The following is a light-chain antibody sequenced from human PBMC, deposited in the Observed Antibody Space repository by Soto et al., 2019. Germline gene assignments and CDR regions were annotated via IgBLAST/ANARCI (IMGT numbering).Light chain of an antibody. V-gene: IGLV2-14*01. Sequence: QSALTQPASVSGSPGQSITISCTGTSSDVGGYNYVSWYQQHPGKAPKLIIYEVSNRPSGVSNRFSGSKSGNTASLTISGLQAEDEADYYCISYTSTSTRVFGGGTQLTVL. J-gene: IGLJ3*02. CDR3: ISYTSTSTRV. CDR2: EVS. CDR1: SSDVGGYNY.